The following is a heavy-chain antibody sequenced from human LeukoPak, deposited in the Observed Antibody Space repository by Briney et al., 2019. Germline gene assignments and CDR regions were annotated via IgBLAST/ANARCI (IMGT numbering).Heavy chain of an antibody. J-gene: IGHJ5*02. CDR2: INPNSGGA. V-gene: IGHV1-2*02. D-gene: IGHD3-16*01. CDR1: GYIFSGYY. Sequence: ASVKVSCKASGYIFSGYYMHWLRQAPGQGLEWMGWINPNSGGADYAQKLQGRVTMTTDTSTSTAYMELRSLRSDDTAVYYCARAGGGGRLWFDPWGQGTLVTVSS. CDR3: ARAGGGGRLWFDP.